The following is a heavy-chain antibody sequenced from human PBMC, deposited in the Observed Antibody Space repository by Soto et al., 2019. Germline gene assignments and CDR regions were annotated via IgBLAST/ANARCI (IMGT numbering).Heavy chain of an antibody. D-gene: IGHD6-6*01. V-gene: IGHV4-59*08. Sequence: PSETLSLTCTVSGGSISSYYWSWIRQPPGKGLEWIGYIYYSGSTNYNPSLKSRVTISVDTSKNQFSLKLSSVTAADTAVYYCARLSLPGIAAHPWGQGALVTVSS. J-gene: IGHJ5*02. CDR2: IYYSGST. CDR3: ARLSLPGIAAHP. CDR1: GGSISSYY.